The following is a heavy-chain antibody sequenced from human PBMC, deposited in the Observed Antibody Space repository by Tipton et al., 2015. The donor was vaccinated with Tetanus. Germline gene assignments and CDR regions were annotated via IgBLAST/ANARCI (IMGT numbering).Heavy chain of an antibody. CDR1: GGSISSRNYY. CDR2: VYYSGNT. V-gene: IGHV4-39*01. CDR3: AAQITPTDRGGWFDP. D-gene: IGHD1-1*01. Sequence: TLSLTCTVSGGSISSRNYYWGWIRQPPGKGLEFIGRVYYSGNTYYNPSLKSRVTISVDTSKNQFSLKLSSVTATDTAVYYCAAQITPTDRGGWFDPWGQGTLVTVSS. J-gene: IGHJ5*02.